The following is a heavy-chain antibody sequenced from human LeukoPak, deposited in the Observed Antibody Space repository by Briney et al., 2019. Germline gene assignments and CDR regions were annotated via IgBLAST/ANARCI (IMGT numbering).Heavy chain of an antibody. V-gene: IGHV1-69*04. D-gene: IGHD1-26*01. J-gene: IGHJ5*02. CDR1: GGTFSSYA. CDR2: IIPILGIA. Sequence: GSSVKVSCKASGGTFSSYAIGWVRQAPGQGLEWMGRIIPILGIANYAQKFQGRVTITADKSTSTAYMELSSLRSEDTAVYYCARGLVGATTPAAWGQGTLVTVSS. CDR3: ARGLVGATTPAA.